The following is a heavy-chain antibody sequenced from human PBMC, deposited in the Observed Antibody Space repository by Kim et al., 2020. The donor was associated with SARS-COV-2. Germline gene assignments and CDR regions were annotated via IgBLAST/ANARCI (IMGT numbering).Heavy chain of an antibody. CDR1: GFTFSSYG. V-gene: IGHV3-33*05. CDR2: ISYDGSNK. J-gene: IGHJ4*02. CDR3: ARGYYGEADY. Sequence: GGSLRLSCAASGFTFSSYGMHWVRQAPGKGLEWVAVISYDGSNKYYADSVKGRFTISRDNSKNTLYPQMNSLRAEDTAVYYCARGYYGEADYWGQGTLVTVSS. D-gene: IGHD4-17*01.